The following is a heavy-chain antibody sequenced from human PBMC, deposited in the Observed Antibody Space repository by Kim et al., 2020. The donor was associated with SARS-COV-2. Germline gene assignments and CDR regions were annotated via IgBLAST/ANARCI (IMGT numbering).Heavy chain of an antibody. J-gene: IGHJ3*02. D-gene: IGHD1-1*01. Sequence: YADAVKGRFTISRDNSKNTVYLQMNSLRVEDTDIYYCAGEGPQTGRSSFDIWGQETKVTVSS. CDR3: AGEGPQTGRSSFDI. V-gene: IGHV3-33*03.